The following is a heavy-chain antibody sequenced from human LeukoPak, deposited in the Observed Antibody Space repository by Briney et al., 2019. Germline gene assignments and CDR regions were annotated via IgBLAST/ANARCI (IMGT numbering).Heavy chain of an antibody. CDR1: GFTFSSYA. CDR2: LSGSGVNT. D-gene: IGHD3-16*01. Sequence: GGSLRLSCAASGFTFSSYAMSWVRQAPGKGLEWVSVLSGSGVNTYYADSVKGRFTLSRDNSKNTLYLQMNSLRAEDTAVYYCAKGPSPVLGGGSYFDYWGQGTLVTVSS. V-gene: IGHV3-23*01. CDR3: AKGPSPVLGGGSYFDY. J-gene: IGHJ4*02.